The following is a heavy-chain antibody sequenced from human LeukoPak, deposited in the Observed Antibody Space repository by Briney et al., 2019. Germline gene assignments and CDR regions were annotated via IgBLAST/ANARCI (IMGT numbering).Heavy chain of an antibody. D-gene: IGHD2-2*01. CDR2: ISGSDGST. CDR1: GFTFSSYA. CDR3: AKVETSGGANCYALDY. Sequence: EGPLRLSCAASGFTFSSYAMTWLRQAPDKGLEWVSAISGSDGSTYYADSGRGRFTISRYDSQNTLYLQMDSLSGEDTAVYYCAKVETSGGANCYALDYWGQGTLVTVSS. J-gene: IGHJ4*02. V-gene: IGHV3-23*01.